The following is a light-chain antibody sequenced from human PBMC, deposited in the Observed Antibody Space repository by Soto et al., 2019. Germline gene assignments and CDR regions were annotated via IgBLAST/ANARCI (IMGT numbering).Light chain of an antibody. CDR2: GTS. CDR3: QHYNVWPPWT. CDR1: QSVSSRH. Sequence: EIVLTQSPVTLSLSPGERATLSCRASQSVSSRHLAWYQQKPGQAPRLLIYGTSNRATGIPARFSGSGSGTEFTLTISSLQSEDSAIYYCQHYNVWPPWTFGQGTKVDIK. J-gene: IGKJ1*01. V-gene: IGKV3-15*01.